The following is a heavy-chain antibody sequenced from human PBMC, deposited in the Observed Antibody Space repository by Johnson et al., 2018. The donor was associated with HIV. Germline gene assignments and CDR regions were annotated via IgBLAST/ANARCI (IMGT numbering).Heavy chain of an antibody. Sequence: VQLVESGGGVVRPGGSLRLSCAASGFIFDDYGMSWVRQAPGKGLEWVSGINWNGGSTGYEDSVKGRFTISRDNAKNSLYLQMNSLRAEDTAVYYCARDRGNYYDSSGYYGLGAFDIWGQGTMVTVSS. D-gene: IGHD3-22*01. V-gene: IGHV3-20*04. CDR3: ARDRGNYYDSSGYYGLGAFDI. CDR2: INWNGGST. J-gene: IGHJ3*02. CDR1: GFIFDDYG.